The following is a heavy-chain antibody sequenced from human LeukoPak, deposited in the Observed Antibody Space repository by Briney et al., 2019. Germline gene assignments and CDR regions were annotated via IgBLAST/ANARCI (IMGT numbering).Heavy chain of an antibody. D-gene: IGHD3-10*01. CDR3: ARGGVDHYGSGTYYLMYYFDH. CDR1: GFTFSSYW. CDR2: ISGSGGAT. J-gene: IGHJ4*02. V-gene: IGHV3-23*01. Sequence: GGSLRLSCAASGFTFSSYWMHWVRQAPGKGLVWVSGISGSGGATYYADSVKGRFTVSRDDPHNTLYLQMNSVRAEDTAVYFCARGGVDHYGSGTYYLMYYFDHWGQGALVTVSS.